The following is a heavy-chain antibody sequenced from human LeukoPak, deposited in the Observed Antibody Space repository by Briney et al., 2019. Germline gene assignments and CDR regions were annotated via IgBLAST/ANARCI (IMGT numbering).Heavy chain of an antibody. CDR3: ARGSGYVYY. Sequence: PSETLSLTCTVSGDSISNFYWSWIRQPPGKGLEWIGYIYHSGDTKYNPSLKSRATISLDTSKNQFSLKLSSVTAADTAVYYCARGSGYVYYWGQGTLVTVSS. J-gene: IGHJ4*02. CDR2: IYHSGDT. D-gene: IGHD5-12*01. V-gene: IGHV4-59*01. CDR1: GDSISNFY.